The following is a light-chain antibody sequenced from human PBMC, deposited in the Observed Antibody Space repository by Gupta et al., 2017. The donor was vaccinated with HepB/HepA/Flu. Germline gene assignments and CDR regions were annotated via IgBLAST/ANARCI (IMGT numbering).Light chain of an antibody. CDR2: DAS. Sequence: IVLTQSPATLSLSPGERATLSCRASQSVSSYLAWYQQKPGQAPRLLIDDASNRATGIPARFSGSGSGTDFTLTISSLEPEDFAVYYCQQRSNWPRAITFGQGTRLEIK. CDR1: QSVSSY. J-gene: IGKJ5*01. CDR3: QQRSNWPRAIT. V-gene: IGKV3-11*01.